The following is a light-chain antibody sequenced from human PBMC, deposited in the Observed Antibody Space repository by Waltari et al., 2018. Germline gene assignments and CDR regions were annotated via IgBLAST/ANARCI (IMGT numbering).Light chain of an antibody. J-gene: IGLJ3*02. CDR2: TVY. CDR3: NSYTGSSSWV. V-gene: IGLV2-14*03. Sequence: QSALTQPASVSGSPGQSITISCTGTSSDVGFYNYVSLYQPHHGQAPQLMIFTVYEPPSGVSTRVAGAKSGHTASLAIAGLQAEDEADYYCNSYTGSSSWVLGGGTMLTV. CDR1: SSDVGFYNY.